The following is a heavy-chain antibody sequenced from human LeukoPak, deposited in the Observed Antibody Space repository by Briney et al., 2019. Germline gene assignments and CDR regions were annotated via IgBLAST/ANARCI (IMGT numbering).Heavy chain of an antibody. J-gene: IGHJ4*02. CDR2: IWYDRSNK. D-gene: IGHD6-6*01. V-gene: IGHV3-33*01. Sequence: GGSLRLSCAASGFTFSSYGMHWVRQAQGKGLERVAVIWYDRSNKYYADSVKGRFTISRDNSKNTLYLQMNSLRAEDTAVYYCARALYRSSSGYFDYWGQGPLVTVSS. CDR1: GFTFSSYG. CDR3: ARALYRSSSGYFDY.